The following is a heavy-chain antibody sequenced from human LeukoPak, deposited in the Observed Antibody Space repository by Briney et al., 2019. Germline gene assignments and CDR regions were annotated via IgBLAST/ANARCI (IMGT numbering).Heavy chain of an antibody. V-gene: IGHV3-33*01. CDR1: GFTFSRNA. D-gene: IGHD5-18*01. CDR3: VSRDGYSYGLDY. CDR2: IWYDGSNK. Sequence: GGSLRLSCAASGFTFSRNAMHRVRQAPGKGLEWVTVIWYDGSNKYYADSVKGRFTISRDNSKNTLYLQMNSLRVEDTAVYYCVSRDGYSYGLDYWGQGTPVTVSS. J-gene: IGHJ4*02.